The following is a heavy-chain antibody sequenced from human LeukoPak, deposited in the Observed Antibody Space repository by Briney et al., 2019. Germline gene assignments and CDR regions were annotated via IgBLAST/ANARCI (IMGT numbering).Heavy chain of an antibody. D-gene: IGHD5-12*01. Sequence: GRSLRLSCAASGFTFSSYWMHWVRQTPEKGLVWVSRIDTDGSSTIYADSVKGRFTISRDNAKNTLFLQMNSLRADDTAVYYCTRGYVGIDYWGQGTLVTVSS. CDR2: IDTDGSST. CDR3: TRGYVGIDY. CDR1: GFTFSSYW. V-gene: IGHV3-74*01. J-gene: IGHJ4*02.